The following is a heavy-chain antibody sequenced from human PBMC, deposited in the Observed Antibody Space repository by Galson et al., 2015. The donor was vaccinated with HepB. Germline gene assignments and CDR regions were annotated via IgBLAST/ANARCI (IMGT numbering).Heavy chain of an antibody. CDR1: GFTFSSYA. V-gene: IGHV3-64D*06. Sequence: SLRLSCAASGFTFSSYAMHWVRQAPGKGLEYVSAISSNGGSTYYADSVKGRFTISRDNSKNTLYLQMSSLRAEDTAVYYCVKDENTRIVGAMSLGIYWGQGTLVTVSS. J-gene: IGHJ4*02. D-gene: IGHD1-26*01. CDR2: ISSNGGST. CDR3: VKDENTRIVGAMSLGIY.